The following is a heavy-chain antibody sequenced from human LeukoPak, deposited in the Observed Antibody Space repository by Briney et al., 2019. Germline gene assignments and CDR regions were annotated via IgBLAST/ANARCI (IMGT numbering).Heavy chain of an antibody. Sequence: ASVKVSCKASGYTFTSYDINWVRQATGQGLEWMGWMNPNSGNTGYAQKFQGRVSMTRDTSISTAYMELSSLRSEDMAVYYCARGPVDAVFGVSTEDWGQGTTVTVSS. J-gene: IGHJ6*02. CDR3: ARGPVDAVFGVSTED. CDR1: GYTFTSYD. D-gene: IGHD3-10*02. CDR2: MNPNSGNT. V-gene: IGHV1-8*01.